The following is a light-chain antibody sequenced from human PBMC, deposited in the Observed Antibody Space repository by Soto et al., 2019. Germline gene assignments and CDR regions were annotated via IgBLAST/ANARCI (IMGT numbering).Light chain of an antibody. CDR2: AAS. Sequence: DIQMTQSPSSLSASVGDRVTVTCRASRGITNYLAWYQQKPGKAPKFLIYAASSLQPGVPSRFSGSGSGTDFTLTIISLQPEDVAAYYCQNYHSAPYTFSQGTKLEIK. J-gene: IGKJ2*01. CDR3: QNYHSAPYT. CDR1: RGITNY. V-gene: IGKV1-27*01.